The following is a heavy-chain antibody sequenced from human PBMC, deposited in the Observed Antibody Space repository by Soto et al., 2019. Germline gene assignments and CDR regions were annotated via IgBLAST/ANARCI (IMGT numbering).Heavy chain of an antibody. Sequence: PSETLSLTCTVSGGSVSSGSYYWSWIRQPPGKGLEWIGYIYYSGSTNYNPSLKSRVTISVDTSKNQFSLKLSSVTAADTAVYYCARMGGYDYEFAYWGQGTLVTVSS. CDR1: GGSVSSGSYY. CDR3: ARMGGYDYEFAY. CDR2: IYYSGST. J-gene: IGHJ4*02. V-gene: IGHV4-61*01. D-gene: IGHD5-12*01.